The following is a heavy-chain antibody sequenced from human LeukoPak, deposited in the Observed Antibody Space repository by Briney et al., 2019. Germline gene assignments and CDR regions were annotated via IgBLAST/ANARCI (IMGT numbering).Heavy chain of an antibody. Sequence: GASVKVSCKASGYTFTGYFMHWVRQAPGQGLEWMGWINPNSGGTNYSHKFQGGVTMTRDTTISRAYMQLSRLRYDDTAAHYCSRELRVGPPVFDYWGQRTLVTVSS. J-gene: IGHJ4*02. V-gene: IGHV1-2*02. CDR2: INPNSGGT. D-gene: IGHD1-26*01. CDR3: SRELRVGPPVFDY. CDR1: GYTFTGYF.